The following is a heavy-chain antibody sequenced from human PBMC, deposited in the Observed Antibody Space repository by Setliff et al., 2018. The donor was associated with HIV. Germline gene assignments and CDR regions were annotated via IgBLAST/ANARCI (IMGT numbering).Heavy chain of an antibody. CDR3: ARHFSIFGVTIISNDAFDI. CDR1: GGSISSSSYY. J-gene: IGHJ3*02. Sequence: PSETLSLTCTVSGGSISSSSYYWGWDRQPPGKGLEWIGSVYYSGTTYYNPSLTSRVTISVDTSKNQFSLKLTSVTAADTALYYCARHFSIFGVTIISNDAFDIWGRGTMVTVSS. D-gene: IGHD3-3*01. CDR2: VYYSGTT. V-gene: IGHV4-39*01.